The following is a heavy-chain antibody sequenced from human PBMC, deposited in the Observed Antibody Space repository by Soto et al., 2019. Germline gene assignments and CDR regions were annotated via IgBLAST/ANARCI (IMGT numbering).Heavy chain of an antibody. CDR2: INPTSGGT. V-gene: IGHV1-2*02. CDR1: GYTFAAYY. D-gene: IGHD4-17*01. CDR3: VRDPDYGDYWGYFFDS. Sequence: QVQLVQSGAEVKKPGASVKVSCKTSGYTFAAYYIHWIRQAPGQGLEWMGWINPTSGGTVYAQNFQDRVTMTRDTSISTAYMELRRLNSDDTAVYYCVRDPDYGDYWGYFFDSWGQGTPVTVSS. J-gene: IGHJ4*02.